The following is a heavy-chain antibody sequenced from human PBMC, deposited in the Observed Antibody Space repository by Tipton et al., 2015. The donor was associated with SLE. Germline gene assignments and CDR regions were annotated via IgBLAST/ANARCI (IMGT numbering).Heavy chain of an antibody. CDR3: ARHVGATTTLDY. Sequence: QSGAEVKKPGSSVKVSCKASGGTFSSYAISWVRQAPGQGLEWMGWISAYNGNTNYAQKLQGRVTMTTDTSTSTAYMELRSLRSDDTAVYYCARHVGATTTLDYWGQGTLVTVSS. V-gene: IGHV1-18*01. CDR2: ISAYNGNT. D-gene: IGHD1-26*01. CDR1: GGTFSSYA. J-gene: IGHJ4*02.